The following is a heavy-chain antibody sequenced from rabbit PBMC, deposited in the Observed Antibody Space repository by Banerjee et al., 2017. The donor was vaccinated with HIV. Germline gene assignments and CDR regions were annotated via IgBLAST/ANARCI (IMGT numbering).Heavy chain of an antibody. D-gene: IGHD4-1*01. CDR3: ARSWGDIIYSLNL. Sequence: QSLEESGGDLVKPGASLTLTCTASGFSLSSSYYMCWVRQAPGKGLEWIACIYAGSSDSTYYASWAKGRFTISKTSSTTVTLQMTSLTAADTATYFCARSWGDIIYSLNLWGPGTLVTVS. V-gene: IGHV1S40*01. CDR1: GFSLSSSYY. CDR2: IYAGSSDST. J-gene: IGHJ4*01.